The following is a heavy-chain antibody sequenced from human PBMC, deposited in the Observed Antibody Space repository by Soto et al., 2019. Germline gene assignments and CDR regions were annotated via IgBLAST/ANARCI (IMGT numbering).Heavy chain of an antibody. D-gene: IGHD2-2*01. V-gene: IGHV3-74*01. J-gene: IGHJ4*02. CDR3: VRGSTSYGNFDC. CDR1: GFSLNNYW. Sequence: PGGSLRLSCAVSGFSLNNYWMHWVRQRPGKGLVWVARIYRDGTTSYADSVKGRFTISRDNAKNTVSLQMKSVKDEDTAVYYGVRGSTSYGNFDCWGQRTLVTVSS. CDR2: IYRDGTT.